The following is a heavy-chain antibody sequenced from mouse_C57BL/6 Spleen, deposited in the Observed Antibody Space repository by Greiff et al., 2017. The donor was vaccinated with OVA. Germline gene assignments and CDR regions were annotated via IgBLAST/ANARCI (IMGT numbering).Heavy chain of an antibody. J-gene: IGHJ3*01. CDR2: IDPENGDT. D-gene: IGHD1-1*01. CDR1: GFNIKDDY. CDR3: TRDITTVVAKGFAY. Sequence: VQLKQSGAELVRPGASVKLSCTASGFNIKDDYMHWVKQRPEQGLEWIGWIDPENGDTEYASKFQGKATITADTSSNTAYLQLSSLTSEDTAVYYCTRDITTVVAKGFAYWGQGTLVTVSA. V-gene: IGHV14-4*01.